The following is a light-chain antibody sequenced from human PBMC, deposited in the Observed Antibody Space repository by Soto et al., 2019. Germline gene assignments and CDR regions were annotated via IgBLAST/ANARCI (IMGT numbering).Light chain of an antibody. CDR3: ATWDDSVL. CDR2: SNN. CDR1: SSNIGSNT. V-gene: IGLV1-44*01. Sequence: QSVLTQPPSASGTPGQRVTICCSGSSSNIGSNTVNWYQQVPGTAPKLLIYSNNQRPSGVPDRFSGSKSGTSASLAISGLHSEDEADYYCATWDDSVLFGGGTKLTVL. J-gene: IGLJ2*01.